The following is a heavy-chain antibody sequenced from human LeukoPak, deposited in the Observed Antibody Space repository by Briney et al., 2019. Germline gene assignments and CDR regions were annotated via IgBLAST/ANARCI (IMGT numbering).Heavy chain of an antibody. J-gene: IGHJ4*02. V-gene: IGHV3-21*04. CDR3: AKDLRSSNYYFFDY. Sequence: GGSLRLSCAASGFTFSSYSMNWVRQAPGKGLEWVSSISSSSSYIYYADSVKGRFTISRDNSKNTLYLQMNSLRAEDTAVYYCAKDLRSSNYYFFDYWGQGTLVTVSS. CDR1: GFTFSSYS. CDR2: ISSSSSYI. D-gene: IGHD6-13*01.